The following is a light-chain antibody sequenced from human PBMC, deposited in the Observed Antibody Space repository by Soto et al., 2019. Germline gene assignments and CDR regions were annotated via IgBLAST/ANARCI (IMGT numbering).Light chain of an antibody. V-gene: IGKV3-11*01. J-gene: IGKJ3*01. Sequence: EILLTQSPATLSLSPGEISTLSCRASQSVSSYLAWYQQKPGQAPRLLIYDASNRATGIPARFSGSGSGTDFTLTISSLEPEDFAVYYCQQRSNIFGPGTKVDIK. CDR3: QQRSNI. CDR1: QSVSSY. CDR2: DAS.